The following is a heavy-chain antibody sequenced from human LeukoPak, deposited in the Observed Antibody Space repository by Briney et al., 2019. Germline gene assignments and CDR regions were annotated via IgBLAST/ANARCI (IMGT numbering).Heavy chain of an antibody. D-gene: IGHD3-10*01. CDR3: ARAGRVAASGWGRHFDL. J-gene: IGHJ2*01. Sequence: GGPLRLSCAASGFTFTDYWMTWVRQAPGKGLEWVAHIKQDGSEKYYVDSIKGRFTISRDNAKNSLYLQMSSLRVEDTAVYYCARAGRVAASGWGRHFDLWGRGTLVTVSS. CDR2: IKQDGSEK. V-gene: IGHV3-7*01. CDR1: GFTFTDYW.